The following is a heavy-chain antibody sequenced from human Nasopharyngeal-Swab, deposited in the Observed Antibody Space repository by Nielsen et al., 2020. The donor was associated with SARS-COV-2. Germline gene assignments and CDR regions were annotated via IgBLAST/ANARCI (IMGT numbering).Heavy chain of an antibody. CDR3: ARSCRMVTAIRFAFDI. Sequence: WIRQSPGKGLEWIGEINHSGSTNYNPSLKSRVTISVDTSKNQFSLKMSSVTAADTAVYYCARSCRMVTAIRFAFDIWGQGTMVTVSS. J-gene: IGHJ3*02. D-gene: IGHD2-21*02. V-gene: IGHV4-34*01. CDR2: INHSGST.